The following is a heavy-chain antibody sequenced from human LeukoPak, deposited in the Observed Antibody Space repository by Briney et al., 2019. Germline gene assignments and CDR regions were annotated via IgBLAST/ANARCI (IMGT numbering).Heavy chain of an antibody. CDR1: GGSISSYY. CDR3: ARVYAGSYYYDSSGYFDY. D-gene: IGHD3-22*01. Sequence: PSETLSLTCTVSGGSISSYYWSWIRQPPGKGLEWIGYIYYSGSTNYNPSLKSRVTISVDTSKNQFSLKLSSVTAADTAVYYCARVYAGSYYYDSSGYFDYWGQGTLVTVSS. J-gene: IGHJ4*02. CDR2: IYYSGST. V-gene: IGHV4-59*01.